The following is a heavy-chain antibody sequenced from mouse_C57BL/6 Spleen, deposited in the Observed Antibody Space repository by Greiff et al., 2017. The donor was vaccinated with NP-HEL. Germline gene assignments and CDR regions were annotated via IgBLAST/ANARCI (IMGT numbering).Heavy chain of an antibody. CDR1: GYTFTSYW. Sequence: VQLQQSGAELVRPGSSVKLSCKASGYTFTSYWMHWVKQRPIQGLEWIGNIDPSDSETHYNQKFKDKATLTVDKSSSTAYMQLSSLTSEDSAVYYCARWSYYGSSPLGAMDYWGQRTSVTVSS. V-gene: IGHV1-52*01. J-gene: IGHJ4*01. CDR2: IDPSDSET. D-gene: IGHD1-1*01. CDR3: ARWSYYGSSPLGAMDY.